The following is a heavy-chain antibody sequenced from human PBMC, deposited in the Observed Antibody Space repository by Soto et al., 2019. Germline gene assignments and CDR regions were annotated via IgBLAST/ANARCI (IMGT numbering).Heavy chain of an antibody. CDR3: ASDRAQGYSYGRYYYGMDV. Sequence: SETLSLTCTVPGGSISSYYWSWIRQPPGKGLEWNGYIYYRGNTNYNPSLKSRVTISVDTSKNQFSLKLSSVTAADTAVYYCASDRAQGYSYGRYYYGMDVWGQGTTVTVSS. J-gene: IGHJ6*02. D-gene: IGHD5-18*01. CDR1: GGSISSYY. V-gene: IGHV4-59*08. CDR2: IYYRGNT.